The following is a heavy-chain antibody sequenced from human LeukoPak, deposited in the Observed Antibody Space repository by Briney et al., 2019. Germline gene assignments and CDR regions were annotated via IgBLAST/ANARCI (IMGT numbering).Heavy chain of an antibody. Sequence: SETLSLTCTVSRDSIRSYHWTWIRQPPGRGLEWIGYVYYDGSTNYNPSFRSRVTISLDASNNQFSLKLSSVTAADTATYYCATYTRHCSGGTCYSIDYGGQGTLVTVSS. J-gene: IGHJ4*02. CDR1: RDSIRSYH. V-gene: IGHV4-59*08. D-gene: IGHD2-15*01. CDR2: VYYDGST. CDR3: ATYTRHCSGGTCYSIDY.